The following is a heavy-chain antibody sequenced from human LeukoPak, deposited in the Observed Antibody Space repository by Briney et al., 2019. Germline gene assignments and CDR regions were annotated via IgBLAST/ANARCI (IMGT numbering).Heavy chain of an antibody. J-gene: IGHJ6*03. CDR3: ARGRATTVSFYYYYYMDV. V-gene: IGHV3-74*01. CDR1: GSTLSSYW. CDR2: INSVGSNT. D-gene: IGHD4-11*01. Sequence: PGGSLRLSCAASGSTLSSYWMHWVRRVPGTGLVWVSSINSVGSNTNYADSVKGRFTISRDNAKNTVYLQINSLRAEDTAVYYCARGRATTVSFYYYYYMDVWGKGATVTVS.